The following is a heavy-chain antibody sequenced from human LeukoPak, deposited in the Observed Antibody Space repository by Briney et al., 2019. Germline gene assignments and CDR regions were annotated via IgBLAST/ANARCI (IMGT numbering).Heavy chain of an antibody. CDR2: IYYSGST. CDR1: GGSISSSSYY. CDR3: ARVVSSSGYYYVHWYFDL. D-gene: IGHD3-22*01. V-gene: IGHV4-39*07. Sequence: SETLSLTCTVSGGSISSSSYYWGWIRQPPGKGLEWIGSIYYSGSTYYNPSLKSRVTISVDRSKNQFSLKLSSVTAADTAVYYCARVVSSSGYYYVHWYFDLWGRGTLVTVSS. J-gene: IGHJ2*01.